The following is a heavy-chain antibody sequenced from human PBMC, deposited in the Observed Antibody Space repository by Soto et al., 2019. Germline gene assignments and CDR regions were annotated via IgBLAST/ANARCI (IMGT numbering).Heavy chain of an antibody. CDR2: ISASGGST. J-gene: IGHJ4*02. D-gene: IGHD6-6*01. CDR3: AKDIIPRAARPSSFDY. V-gene: IGHV3-23*01. CDR1: GFTFNNYA. Sequence: EVQVLESGGGLVQPGGSLRLSCAASGFTFNNYAMTWVRQAPGNGLEWVSTISASGGSTYYADSVKGRFTISRDNSKDTQYLQMNSLRAEDTAVYYCAKDIIPRAARPSSFDYWGQGTLVTVSS.